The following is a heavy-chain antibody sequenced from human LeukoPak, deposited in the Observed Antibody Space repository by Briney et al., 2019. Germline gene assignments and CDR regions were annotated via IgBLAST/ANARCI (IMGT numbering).Heavy chain of an antibody. CDR2: IKQDGSEK. V-gene: IGHV3-7*01. J-gene: IGHJ4*02. CDR1: GFTFSSYW. CDR3: AREYYDTLTGYYTDY. Sequence: GGSLRLSRAASGFTFSSYWMSWVRQAPGKGLEWVANIKQDGSEKYYVDSVKGRFTISRDNAKNSLYLQMNSLRAEDTAVYYCAREYYDTLTGYYTDYWGQGTLVTVSS. D-gene: IGHD3-9*01.